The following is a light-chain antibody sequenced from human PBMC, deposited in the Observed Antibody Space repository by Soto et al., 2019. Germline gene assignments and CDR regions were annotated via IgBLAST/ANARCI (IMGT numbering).Light chain of an antibody. CDR2: EVS. CDR1: SSDVGAYKY. Sequence: QSALTQPPSPSGSPGQSVTISGPGTSSDVGAYKYVSWYQQYPGKAPKLMIYEVSKRPSGVPDRFSGSKSGNTASLTVSGLQAEDEADYYCTSYVGSNIWVFGGGTKLTVL. V-gene: IGLV2-8*01. J-gene: IGLJ3*02. CDR3: TSYVGSNIWV.